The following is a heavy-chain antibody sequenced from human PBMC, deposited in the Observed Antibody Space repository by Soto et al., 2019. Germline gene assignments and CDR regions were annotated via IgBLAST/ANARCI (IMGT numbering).Heavy chain of an antibody. J-gene: IGHJ4*02. V-gene: IGHV4-34*01. CDR2: INHSGST. D-gene: IGHD3-10*01. Sequence: SETLSLTCAVYGGSFSGYYWSWIRQPPGKGLEWIGEINHSGSTNYNPSLKSRVTISVDTSKNQFSLKLSSVTAADTAVYYCARRGMDGSGSYPLHYWGQGTLVTVSS. CDR1: GGSFSGYY. CDR3: ARRGMDGSGSYPLHY.